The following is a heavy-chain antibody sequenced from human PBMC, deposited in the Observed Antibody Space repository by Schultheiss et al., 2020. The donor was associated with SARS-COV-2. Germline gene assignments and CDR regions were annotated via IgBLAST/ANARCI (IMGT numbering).Heavy chain of an antibody. J-gene: IGHJ2*01. V-gene: IGHV4-59*12. D-gene: IGHD3-22*01. CDR2: IYYSGIT. CDR3: ARAVLVVVDWYFDL. Sequence: LETLSLTCTVSGGSISSYYWSWIRQPAGKGLEWIGYIYYSGITNYNPTLKSRVTISVDTSKNQFSLKLSSVTAADTAVYYCARAVLVVVDWYFDLWGRGTLVTVSS. CDR1: GGSISSYY.